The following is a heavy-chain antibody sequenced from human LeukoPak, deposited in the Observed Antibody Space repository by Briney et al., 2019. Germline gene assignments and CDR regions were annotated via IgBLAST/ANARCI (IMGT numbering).Heavy chain of an antibody. J-gene: IGHJ4*02. Sequence: PSETLSLTCTVSGGSISSSSHYWGWIRQPPGKGLEWIGTIYYSGSTYYNPSLKSRVTISVDTSKNQFSLKLSSVTAADTAVYHCARNSFDSGKPPYWGQGTLVTVSS. CDR1: GGSISSSSHY. CDR2: IYYSGST. D-gene: IGHD3-10*01. CDR3: ARNSFDSGKPPY. V-gene: IGHV4-39*01.